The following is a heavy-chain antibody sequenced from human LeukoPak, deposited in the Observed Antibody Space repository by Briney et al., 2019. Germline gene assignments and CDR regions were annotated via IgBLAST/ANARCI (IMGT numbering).Heavy chain of an antibody. D-gene: IGHD3-9*01. CDR2: IYYSGRT. CDR1: GGSINSYY. CDR3: ARLAHYYDILTGYHTRYYFDY. V-gene: IGHV4-59*01. Sequence: PSETLSLTCTVSGGSINSYYWTWVRQPPGKGLEWIGYIYYSGRTSYNPSLKSRVTISIDTSKNQFSLKLSSVTAADTAVYYCARLAHYYDILTGYHTRYYFDYWGQGTLVTVSS. J-gene: IGHJ4*02.